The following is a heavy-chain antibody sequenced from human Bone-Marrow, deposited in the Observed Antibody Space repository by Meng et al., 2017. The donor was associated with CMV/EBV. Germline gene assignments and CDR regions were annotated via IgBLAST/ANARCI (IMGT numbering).Heavy chain of an antibody. V-gene: IGHV4-61*01. J-gene: IGHJ6*02. CDR2: IYYSGST. CDR1: GGSVSSGSYY. CDR3: ARDNFDTSYYGMAV. Sequence: SETLSLTCTVSGGSVSSGSYYWSWIRQPPGKGLEWIGYIYYSGSTNYNPSLKSRVTISVDTSKNQFSLKLSSVTAADTAVYYCARDNFDTSYYGMAVWGQRNTVHVSS. D-gene: IGHD3-9*01.